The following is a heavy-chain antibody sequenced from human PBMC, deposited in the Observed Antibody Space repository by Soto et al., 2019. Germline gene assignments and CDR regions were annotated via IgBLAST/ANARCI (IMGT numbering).Heavy chain of an antibody. CDR1: GESFIGYY. J-gene: IGHJ5*02. Sequence: QVHLQQWGAGLLKPSETLSLTCAVYGESFIGYYWTWIRQPPGKGLEWIGEINHRGSANYNPSLKSRVTISVDTSNNQFSLKLSSVTAADTSVYYCARTDRVTTNCFDPWGQGNLVTVSS. D-gene: IGHD5-12*01. CDR3: ARTDRVTTNCFDP. CDR2: INHRGSA. V-gene: IGHV4-34*02.